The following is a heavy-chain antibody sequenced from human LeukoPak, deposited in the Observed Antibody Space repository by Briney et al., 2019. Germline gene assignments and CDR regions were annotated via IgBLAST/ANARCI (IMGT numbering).Heavy chain of an antibody. CDR2: IIPIFGTT. J-gene: IGHJ4*02. Sequence: SVKVSCKASGGTPSRYAISWVRQAPGQGPEWMGGIIPIFGTTNYAQKFQGRVTITADESTSTAYMELSSLRSEDTAVYYCARIVGIASRGYFDYWGQGTLVTVSS. D-gene: IGHD3-10*01. CDR3: ARIVGIASRGYFDY. CDR1: GGTPSRYA. V-gene: IGHV1-69*13.